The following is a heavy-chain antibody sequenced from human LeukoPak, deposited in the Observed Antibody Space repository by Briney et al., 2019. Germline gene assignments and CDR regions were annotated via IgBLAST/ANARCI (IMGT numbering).Heavy chain of an antibody. J-gene: IGHJ4*02. V-gene: IGHV3-30*02. Sequence: GGSLRLSCAASGFTFSSYGMHWVRQAPSKGLEWVAFIRFDGSYKSYADSVKGRFTISRDNSKNTLYLQMNSLRAEDTAVYYCAKSGLNRFDYWGQGTLVTVSS. CDR2: IRFDGSYK. D-gene: IGHD2-15*01. CDR3: AKSGLNRFDY. CDR1: GFTFSSYG.